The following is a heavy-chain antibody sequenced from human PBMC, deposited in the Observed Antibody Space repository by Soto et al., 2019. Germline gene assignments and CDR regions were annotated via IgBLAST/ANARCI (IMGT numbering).Heavy chain of an antibody. CDR3: ARGARAFVRDIVLMVYAAGGAFDV. D-gene: IGHD2-8*01. CDR1: GFTFSSYE. CDR2: ISSSGSTI. Sequence: GGSLRLSCAASGFTFSSYEMNWVRQAPGKGPEWVSYISSSGSTIYYADSVKGRFTISRDNAKNSLYLQMNSLRAEDTAVYYCARGARAFVRDIVLMVYAAGGAFDVWGQGTMVTVSS. V-gene: IGHV3-48*03. J-gene: IGHJ3*01.